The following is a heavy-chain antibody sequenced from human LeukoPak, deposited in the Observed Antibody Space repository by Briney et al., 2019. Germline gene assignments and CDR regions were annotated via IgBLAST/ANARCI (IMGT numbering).Heavy chain of an antibody. V-gene: IGHV3-7*01. D-gene: IGHD5-24*01. Sequence: GGSLRLSCGASGFTFSKYWMSWVRQAPGKGLECVANIAEDGSEKYYVDSVKGRITISRDNAKNTLYLQMNSLRVDDTAVYYCGRGRSMNDWGQGTLVTVSS. CDR1: GFTFSKYW. J-gene: IGHJ4*02. CDR3: GRGRSMND. CDR2: IAEDGSEK.